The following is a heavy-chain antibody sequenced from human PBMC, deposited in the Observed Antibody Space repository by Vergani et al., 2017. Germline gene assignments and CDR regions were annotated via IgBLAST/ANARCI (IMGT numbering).Heavy chain of an antibody. CDR2: INPKSGGT. D-gene: IGHD3-22*01. CDR1: GYTFTGYY. J-gene: IGHJ4*02. Sequence: QVLLVQSGAEVKKPGASVKVSCKASGYTFTGYYMHWVRQAPGQGLEWMGGINPKSGGTNYAQKFQGRVTMTRYTSIRSAYMELSRLRSDDTAVYYCARGRRPVASSYYDGSCYYFSDYFDYWGQGTLVPVSS. CDR3: ARGRRPVASSYYDGSCYYFSDYFDY. V-gene: IGHV1-2*02.